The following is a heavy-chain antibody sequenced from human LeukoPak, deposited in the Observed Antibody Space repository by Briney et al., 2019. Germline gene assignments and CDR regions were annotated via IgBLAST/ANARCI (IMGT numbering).Heavy chain of an antibody. CDR2: ISSSGSST. Sequence: GGSLRLSCAASGFSLSSYAMNWVRQAPGKGLEWVSAISSSGSSTYYADSVKGRFTISRDNSKNTLYLQMNSLRAEDTAVYYCAKDRGQLVLKYNWFDPWGQGTLVTVSS. CDR1: GFSLSSYA. CDR3: AKDRGQLVLKYNWFDP. D-gene: IGHD6-6*01. V-gene: IGHV3-23*01. J-gene: IGHJ5*02.